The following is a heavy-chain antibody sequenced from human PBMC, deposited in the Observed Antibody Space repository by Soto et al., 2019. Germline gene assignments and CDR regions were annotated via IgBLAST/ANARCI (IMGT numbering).Heavy chain of an antibody. CDR1: GYTFTSYG. CDR3: ASYCSSTSCYVGYYYYGMDV. Sequence: ASVKVSCKASGYTFTSYGISWVRQAPGQGLEWMGWISAYNGNTNYAQKLQGRVTMTTDTSTSTAYMELRSLRSDDTAVYYCASYCSSTSCYVGYYYYGMDVWGQGTTVTVSS. CDR2: ISAYNGNT. J-gene: IGHJ6*02. V-gene: IGHV1-18*01. D-gene: IGHD2-2*01.